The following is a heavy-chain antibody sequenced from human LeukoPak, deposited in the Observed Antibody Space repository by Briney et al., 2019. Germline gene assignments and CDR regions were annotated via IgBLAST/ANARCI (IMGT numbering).Heavy chain of an antibody. D-gene: IGHD3-22*01. CDR2: INSDGSEG. CDR3: ARGTNYYDSTGMSD. Sequence: GGSLRLSCAVSGFTFSGFWMSWSRQAPGKGLEWVASINSDGSEGYYADVVKGRFTISRDNAKNTLYLQVNSLRAEDTAVYFCARGTNYYDSTGMSDWGQGTLVTVSS. J-gene: IGHJ4*02. CDR1: GFTFSGFW. V-gene: IGHV3-7*01.